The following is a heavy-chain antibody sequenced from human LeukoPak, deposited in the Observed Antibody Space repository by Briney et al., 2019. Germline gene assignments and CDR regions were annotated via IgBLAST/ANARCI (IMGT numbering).Heavy chain of an antibody. D-gene: IGHD6-13*01. CDR1: RGTFSSYA. CDR3: ARDRRIAAAGIDY. Sequence: SVKVSCKASRGTFSSYAISWVRQAPGQGLEWMGRIIPILGIANYAQKFQGRVTITADKSTSTAYMELSSLRSEDTAVYYCARDRRIAAAGIDYWGQGTLVTVSS. J-gene: IGHJ4*02. CDR2: IIPILGIA. V-gene: IGHV1-69*04.